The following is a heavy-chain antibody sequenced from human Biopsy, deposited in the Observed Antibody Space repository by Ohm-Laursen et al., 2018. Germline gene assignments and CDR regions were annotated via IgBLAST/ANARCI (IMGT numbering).Heavy chain of an antibody. D-gene: IGHD4-23*01. CDR2: ISSGGTTI. V-gene: IGHV3-48*04. J-gene: IGHJ6*02. Sequence: SLRLSCAASGFSFNTYTMNWVRQAPGKGLEWVSYISSGGTTIYYADSVKGRFTISRDNAKNSLYLQMNSLRADDTAAYYCARDTRWSPYHMDVWGQGTTVTVSS. CDR3: ARDTRWSPYHMDV. CDR1: GFSFNTYT.